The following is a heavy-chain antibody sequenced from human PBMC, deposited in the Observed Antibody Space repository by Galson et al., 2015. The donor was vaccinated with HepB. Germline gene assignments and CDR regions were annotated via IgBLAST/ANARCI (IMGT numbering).Heavy chain of an antibody. V-gene: IGHV3-23*01. D-gene: IGHD2-15*01. CDR1: GFTFNNYA. CDR3: ANRLFWSESGEFDY. Sequence: SLRLSCAASGFTFNNYAMSWVRQAPGKGLEWVSGISGSGVTAYYADSVKGRFTISRDNSKNTLYLQMNSLRADDTAVYYCANRLFWSESGEFDYWGQGTLVTVSS. CDR2: ISGSGVTA. J-gene: IGHJ4*02.